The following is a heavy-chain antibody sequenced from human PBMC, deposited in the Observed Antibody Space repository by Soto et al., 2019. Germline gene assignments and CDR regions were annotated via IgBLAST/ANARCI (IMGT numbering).Heavy chain of an antibody. J-gene: IGHJ6*03. Sequence: GGSLRLSCAASGFTFSSSSMHWVRQAPGKGLEWVSAISGSGGSTYYADSVKGRFTISRDNSKNQFSLKLSSVTAADTAVYYCAREGGSGSFYYYYMDVWGKGTTVTVSS. CDR2: ISGSGGST. V-gene: IGHV3-23*01. CDR3: AREGGSGSFYYYYMDV. CDR1: GFTFSSSS. D-gene: IGHD6-19*01.